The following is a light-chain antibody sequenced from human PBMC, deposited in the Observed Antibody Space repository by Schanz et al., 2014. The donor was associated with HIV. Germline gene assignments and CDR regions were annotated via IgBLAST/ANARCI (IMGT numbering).Light chain of an antibody. V-gene: IGKV3-20*01. CDR3: QQYGSSPL. CDR2: DAS. CDR1: ESIRTK. J-gene: IGKJ1*01. Sequence: LMTQSPATLSVSPGERATLSCRASESIRTKLAWYQQKPGQAPRLLIYDASTRATGIPDRFAGSGSGTDFTLTISRLEPEDFAVYYCQQYGSSPLFGQGTKVEIK.